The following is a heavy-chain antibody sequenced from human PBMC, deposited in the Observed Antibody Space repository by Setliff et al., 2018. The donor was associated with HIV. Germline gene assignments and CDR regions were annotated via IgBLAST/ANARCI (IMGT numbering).Heavy chain of an antibody. CDR1: GGFISTGGYS. D-gene: IGHD3-10*01. J-gene: IGHJ4*02. CDR2: IYHSGNT. V-gene: IGHV4-30-2*01. Sequence: SETLSLTCTVSGGFISTGGYSWSWIRQPPGKGLEWIGYIYHSGNTYYNPSLKSRVTISVDTSKNQVSLRLASVTPADTAIYYCARDNRGTRRSGSFNDYWGRGMQVTVSS. CDR3: ARDNRGTRRSGSFNDY.